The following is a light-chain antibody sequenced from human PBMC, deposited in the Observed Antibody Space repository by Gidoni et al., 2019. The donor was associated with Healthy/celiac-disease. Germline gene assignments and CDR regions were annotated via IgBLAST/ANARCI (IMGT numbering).Light chain of an antibody. CDR3: QQYYSTPLT. Sequence: IVMTQSPDSLVVSLGERATINCKSSRSVLYSSNNKNYLAWYQQKPGQPPKLLIYWASTRESGVPDRFSGSGSGTDFTLTISSLQAEDVAVYYCQQYYSTPLTFGGGTKVEIK. V-gene: IGKV4-1*01. CDR2: WAS. CDR1: RSVLYSSNNKNY. J-gene: IGKJ4*01.